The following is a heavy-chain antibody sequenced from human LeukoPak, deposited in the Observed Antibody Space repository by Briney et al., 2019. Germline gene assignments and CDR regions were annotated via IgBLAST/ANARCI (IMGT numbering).Heavy chain of an antibody. D-gene: IGHD6-13*01. V-gene: IGHV1-18*01. Sequence: ASVTVSCTASGYTFTSYGISWVRQAPGQGLEWMGWISAYDGNTNYAQKLQGRVTMTTDTSTSTAYMELRSLRSDDTAVYYCARDYSSSWYYSSYYFDYWGQGTLVTVSS. J-gene: IGHJ4*02. CDR2: ISAYDGNT. CDR3: ARDYSSSWYYSSYYFDY. CDR1: GYTFTSYG.